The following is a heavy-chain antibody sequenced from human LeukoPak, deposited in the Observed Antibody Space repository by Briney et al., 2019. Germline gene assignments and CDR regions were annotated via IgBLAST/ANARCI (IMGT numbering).Heavy chain of an antibody. Sequence: ASVKVSCKASGYTFTDYYIHWVRQAPGQGLEWMGWINVNSGDTYYQQKFQDRVTMTGDTSISTAYMELSSLRSDDTAVFYCARSYYDVLTNYYMWLAPWGQGTLVTVSS. D-gene: IGHD3-9*01. CDR2: INVNSGDT. J-gene: IGHJ5*02. V-gene: IGHV1-2*02. CDR3: ARSYYDVLTNYYMWLAP. CDR1: GYTFTDYY.